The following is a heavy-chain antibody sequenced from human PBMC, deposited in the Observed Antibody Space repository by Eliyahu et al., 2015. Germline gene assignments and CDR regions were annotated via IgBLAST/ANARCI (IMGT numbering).Heavy chain of an antibody. D-gene: IGHD6-19*01. Sequence: EVQLVESGGGLVKPGGSLRLXCAASGXTXSSXSMNXVRQAPGKGLEWVSSISSSSSYTYXADSVKGRFTISRDNAKNSLYLQMNSLRAEDTAVYYCARDEYVAYSSGWTRWFDPWGQGTLVTVSS. J-gene: IGHJ5*02. CDR1: GXTXSSXS. CDR2: ISSSSSYT. CDR3: ARDEYVAYSSGWTRWFDP. V-gene: IGHV3-21*01.